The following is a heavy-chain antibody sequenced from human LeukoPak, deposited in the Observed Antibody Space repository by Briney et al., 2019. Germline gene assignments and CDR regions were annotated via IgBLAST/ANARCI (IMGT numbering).Heavy chain of an antibody. D-gene: IGHD5-24*01. CDR3: ARVPVEMATTVFDY. CDR2: ISYDGSNK. V-gene: IGHV3-30*03. J-gene: IGHJ4*02. Sequence: GGSLRLSCAASGFTFSSYGMHWVRQAPGKGLEWVAVISYDGSNKYYADSVKGRFTISRDNSKNTLYLQMNSLRAEDTAVYYCARVPVEMATTVFDYWGQGALVTVSS. CDR1: GFTFSSYG.